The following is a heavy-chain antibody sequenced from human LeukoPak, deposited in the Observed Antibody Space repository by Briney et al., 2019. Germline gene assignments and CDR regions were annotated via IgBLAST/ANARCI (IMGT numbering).Heavy chain of an antibody. CDR2: IHPGDSDA. J-gene: IGHJ4*02. D-gene: IGHD3-22*01. CDR3: ARRAYYYDSSGYGPCDY. Sequence: GESLKISCKGSGYSFSIYWIGWVRQMPGKGLEWTGIIHPGDSDARYSPSFQGQVTISVDRSSSTAYLQWNSLKAPDTAMYYCARRAYYYDSSGYGPCDYWGQGTLVTVSS. CDR1: GYSFSIYW. V-gene: IGHV5-51*01.